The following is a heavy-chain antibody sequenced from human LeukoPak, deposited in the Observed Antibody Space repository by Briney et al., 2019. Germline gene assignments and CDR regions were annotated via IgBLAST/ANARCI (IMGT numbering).Heavy chain of an antibody. V-gene: IGHV3-21*01. CDR1: GFTFSRYA. J-gene: IGHJ5*02. CDR3: AREDYSSGNPTVDT. Sequence: GGSLRLPCAASGFTFSRYAMKWVRQAPGKGLEWVSCIGSSGSYTYYADSVKGRFTTSRDNAKDSLYLQMDSLRAEDGAVYYCAREDYSSGNPTVDTWGQGTLVTVSS. D-gene: IGHD3-10*01. CDR2: IGSSGSYT.